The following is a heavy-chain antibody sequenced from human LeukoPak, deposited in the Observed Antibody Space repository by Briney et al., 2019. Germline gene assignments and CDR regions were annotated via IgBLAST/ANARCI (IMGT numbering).Heavy chain of an antibody. D-gene: IGHD4-17*01. V-gene: IGHV4-61*08. CDR1: GGSISSGGYY. Sequence: SQTLSLTCTVSGGSISSGGYYWSWIRQHPGKGLEWIGYIYYSGTTNYNPSLKSRVTISVDTSKNQFSLKLSSVTAADTAVYYCATNTVTTYFQHWGQGTLVTVSS. CDR3: ATNTVTTYFQH. CDR2: IYYSGTT. J-gene: IGHJ1*01.